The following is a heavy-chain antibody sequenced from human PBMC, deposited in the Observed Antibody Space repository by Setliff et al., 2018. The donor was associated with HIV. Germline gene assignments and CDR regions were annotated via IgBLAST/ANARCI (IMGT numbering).Heavy chain of an antibody. V-gene: IGHV1-24*01. Sequence: GASVKVSCKVSGYTLTELSMHWVRQAPGKGLEWMGGFDPEDGETIYAQKFQGRVTMTEDTSTDTAYMELRSLRSDDTAVYYCARSSSNWYYYYYMDVWGKGTTVTVSS. CDR3: ARSSSNWYYYYYMDV. J-gene: IGHJ6*03. CDR1: GYTLTELS. CDR2: FDPEDGET. D-gene: IGHD6-13*01.